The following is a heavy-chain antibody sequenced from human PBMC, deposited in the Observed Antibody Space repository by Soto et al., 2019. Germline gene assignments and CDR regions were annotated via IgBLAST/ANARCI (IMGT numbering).Heavy chain of an antibody. CDR1: GFTFSSYA. Sequence: GGSLRLSCAASGFTFSSYAMSWVRQAPGKGLEWVSAISGSGGSTYYADSVKGRFTISRDNSRNTLYLQMNSLRAEDTAVYYCAKDNFYDSSGYYHWGQGTLVTVSS. CDR2: ISGSGGST. J-gene: IGHJ5*02. V-gene: IGHV3-23*01. D-gene: IGHD3-22*01. CDR3: AKDNFYDSSGYYH.